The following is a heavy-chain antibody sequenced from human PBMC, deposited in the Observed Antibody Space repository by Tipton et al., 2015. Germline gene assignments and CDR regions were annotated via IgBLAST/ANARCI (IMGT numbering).Heavy chain of an antibody. CDR1: GDSINQYF. J-gene: IGHJ5*02. CDR3: ARRQEMGTPSTYRDRYWLDP. V-gene: IGHV4-4*09. D-gene: IGHD2-15*01. CDR2: IHSSGST. Sequence: TLSLTCSISGDSINQYFWNWIRLTPGKGLAWIGHIHSSGSTVYNPSLQSRVTISVDNSRSHFSLTLRSVSAADTAVYYCARRQEMGTPSTYRDRYWLDPWGQGTLVTVSA.